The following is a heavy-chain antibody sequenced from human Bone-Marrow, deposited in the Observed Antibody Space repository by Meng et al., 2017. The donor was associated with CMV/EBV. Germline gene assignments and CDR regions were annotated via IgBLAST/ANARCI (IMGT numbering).Heavy chain of an antibody. CDR3: ARDEGGIFAY. CDR1: AFTFTSYA. D-gene: IGHD3-10*01. Sequence: GESLKISCAASAFTFTSYAMHWVRQAPGKGLQWVAVISYDGTNKYYADSVKGRFTISRDNSKNTLYLQMNSLRAEDTAVYYCARDEGGIFAYWGQGTLVTVSS. J-gene: IGHJ4*02. V-gene: IGHV3-30*14. CDR2: ISYDGTNK.